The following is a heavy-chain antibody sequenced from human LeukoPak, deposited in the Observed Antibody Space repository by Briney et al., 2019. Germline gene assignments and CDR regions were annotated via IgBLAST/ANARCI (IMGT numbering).Heavy chain of an antibody. CDR3: ARGLIAAAGTSFDY. D-gene: IGHD6-13*01. V-gene: IGHV3-48*03. CDR1: GFTFSNYE. J-gene: IGHJ4*02. CDR2: ISSSGTSI. Sequence: GRSLRLSCAASGFTFSNYEMNWVRQAPGKGLEWVSYISSSGTSIYYADSVKGRFTISRDNAKNSLYLQMNSLRAEDTAVYYCARGLIAAAGTSFDYWGQGTLVTVSP.